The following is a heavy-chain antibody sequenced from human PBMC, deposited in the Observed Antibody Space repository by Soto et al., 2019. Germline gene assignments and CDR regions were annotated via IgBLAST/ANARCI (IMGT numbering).Heavy chain of an antibody. CDR2: ISAYNGNT. D-gene: IGHD2-15*01. CDR1: GYTFTSYG. CDR3: ARDGEDIVVVVAANRPNWFDP. Sequence: ASVKVSCKASGYTFTSYGISWVRQAPGQGLERMGWISAYNGNTNYAQKLQGRVTMTTDTSTSTAYMELRSLRSDDTAVYYCARDGEDIVVVVAANRPNWFDPWGQGTLVTVSS. J-gene: IGHJ5*02. V-gene: IGHV1-18*01.